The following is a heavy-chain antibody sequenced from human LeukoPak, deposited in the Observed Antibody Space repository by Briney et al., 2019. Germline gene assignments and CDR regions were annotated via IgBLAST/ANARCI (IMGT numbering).Heavy chain of an antibody. CDR2: IWYDGSNK. Sequence: GGSLRLSCAASGFTFSSYGMHWVRQAPGKGLEWVVVIWYDGSNKYYADSVKGRFTISRDNSKNTLYLQMNSLRAEGTAVYYCARGSKSGWYDYWGQGTLVTVSS. V-gene: IGHV3-33*01. J-gene: IGHJ4*02. CDR3: ARGSKSGWYDY. CDR1: GFTFSSYG. D-gene: IGHD6-19*01.